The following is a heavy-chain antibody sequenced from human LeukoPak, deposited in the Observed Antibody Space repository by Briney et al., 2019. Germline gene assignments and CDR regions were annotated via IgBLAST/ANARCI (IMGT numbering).Heavy chain of an antibody. J-gene: IGHJ4*02. D-gene: IGHD6-19*01. CDR1: GYTFTSYY. V-gene: IGHV1-18*04. Sequence: ASVKVSCKASGYTFTSYYMHWVRRAPGQGLEWMGWINPNSGDTKYAQKLQGRVTMTTDTSTTTAYMELRSLRSDDTAVYYCARDPSNSSGWYIYFDYWGQGTLVTVSS. CDR3: ARDPSNSSGWYIYFDY. CDR2: INPNSGDT.